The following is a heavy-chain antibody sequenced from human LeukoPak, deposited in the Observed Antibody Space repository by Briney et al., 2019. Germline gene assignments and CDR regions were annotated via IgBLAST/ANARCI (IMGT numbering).Heavy chain of an antibody. CDR3: ARHVYCTNGICSDY. D-gene: IGHD2-8*01. CDR2: LYYSGST. V-gene: IGHV4-59*08. CDR1: GGSISSYS. J-gene: IGHJ4*02. Sequence: PSETLSLTCTVSGGSISSYSWSWIRQPPGRGLEWIGYLYYSGSTNYNPSLKNRVTMSVDTSKNQFSLKLSSVTAADTAVYYCARHVYCTNGICSDYWGQGTLVTASS.